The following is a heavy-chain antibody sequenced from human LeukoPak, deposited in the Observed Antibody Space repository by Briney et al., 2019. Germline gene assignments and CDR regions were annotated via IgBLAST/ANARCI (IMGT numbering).Heavy chain of an antibody. CDR1: GFTFSSYA. CDR2: ISSSSDYI. Sequence: GSLRLSCAASGFTFSSYAMNWVRQAPGKGLEWVSSISSSSDYIYYVDSVKGRFTISRDNAKNSLYLQMNSLRAEDTAVYYCARGNIKFDYWGQGTLATVSS. CDR3: ARGNIKFDY. J-gene: IGHJ4*02. V-gene: IGHV3-21*01.